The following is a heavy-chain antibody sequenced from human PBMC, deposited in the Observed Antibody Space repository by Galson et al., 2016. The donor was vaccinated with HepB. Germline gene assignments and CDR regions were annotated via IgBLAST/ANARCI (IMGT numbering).Heavy chain of an antibody. J-gene: IGHJ2*01. CDR1: GFIFRNHD. CDR2: VDIHGVP. V-gene: IGHV3-13*05. Sequence: SLRLSCAASGFIFRNHDIHWVRQATGKRLEWVSDVDIHGVPYYSDSVKGRFTVSRENSKNSLYLEMNSLGAGDTAIYYCAREVGQLGYWYFDLWGRGSLVTVSS. D-gene: IGHD5-24*01. CDR3: AREVGQLGYWYFDL.